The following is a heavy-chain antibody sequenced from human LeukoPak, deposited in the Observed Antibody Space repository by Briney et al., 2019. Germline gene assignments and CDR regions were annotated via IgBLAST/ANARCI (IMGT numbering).Heavy chain of an antibody. D-gene: IGHD6-19*01. CDR3: ARVSSGHRMWYFDL. J-gene: IGHJ2*01. Sequence: ESLKISCAASGFSFDTYWMTWVRQAPGKGLAWVANIKQDGSEIYSVDSVKGRFTISRDNAKNSLYLQMNSLRVDDTAVYYCARVSSGHRMWYFDLWGRGTLVTVSS. CDR2: IKQDGSEI. V-gene: IGHV3-7*05. CDR1: GFSFDTYW.